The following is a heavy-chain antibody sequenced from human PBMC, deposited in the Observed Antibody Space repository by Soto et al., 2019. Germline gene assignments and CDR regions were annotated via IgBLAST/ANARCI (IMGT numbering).Heavy chain of an antibody. CDR1: GFSLTTSGVG. D-gene: IGHD3-3*01. Sequence: QITLNESGPTQVKPRQTLTLTCTFSGFSLTTSGVGVGWIRQSPGKAPEWLALIYWDDDKRYSPSLKSRLTITKHTSKNQVVLTMADLDPADTATYHCAHRVLRTVFGLVTTTAIYFDFWGQGTPVAVSS. CDR2: IYWDDDK. J-gene: IGHJ4*02. CDR3: AHRVLRTVFGLVTTTAIYFDF. V-gene: IGHV2-5*02.